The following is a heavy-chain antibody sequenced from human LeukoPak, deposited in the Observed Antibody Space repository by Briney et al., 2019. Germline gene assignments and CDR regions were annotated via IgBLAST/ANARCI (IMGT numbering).Heavy chain of an antibody. D-gene: IGHD1-26*01. V-gene: IGHV4-59*11. Sequence: SETLSLTCTVSGGSISSHYWSWIRQPPGKGLEWIGYIYYSGSTNYNPSLKSRVTISVDTSKNQFSLKLSSVTAADTAVYYRARVKVGATTFDYWGQGTLVTVSS. J-gene: IGHJ4*02. CDR2: IYYSGST. CDR1: GGSISSHY. CDR3: ARVKVGATTFDY.